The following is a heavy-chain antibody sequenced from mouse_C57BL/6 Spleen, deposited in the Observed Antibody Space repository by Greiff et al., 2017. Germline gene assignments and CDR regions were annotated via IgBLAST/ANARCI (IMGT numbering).Heavy chain of an antibody. V-gene: IGHV1-85*01. Sequence: QVQLQQSGPELVKPGASVKLSCKASGYTFTSYDINWVKQRPGQGLEWIGWIYPRDGSTNYNEKFKGKATLTVDTSSSTAYKELHSLTSKDSAVYFCARSPPSGSSYGYFDVWGTGTTVTVSS. CDR2: IYPRDGST. CDR1: GYTFTSYD. CDR3: ARSPPSGSSYGYFDV. D-gene: IGHD1-1*01. J-gene: IGHJ1*03.